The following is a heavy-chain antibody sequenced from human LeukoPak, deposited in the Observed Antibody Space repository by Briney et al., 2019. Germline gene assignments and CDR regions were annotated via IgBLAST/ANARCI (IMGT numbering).Heavy chain of an antibody. D-gene: IGHD2-15*01. Sequence: PGGSLRLSCAASGFTFSGSAMHWVRQASGKGLEWVGRIRSKANSYATAYAESVKGRFTISRDDSKNTAYLQKDTLKSEDAAVYHCTRQKDGPQAFDTWGQGTMVTVSS. CDR1: GFTFSGSA. CDR3: TRQKDGPQAFDT. J-gene: IGHJ3*02. V-gene: IGHV3-73*01. CDR2: IRSKANSYAT.